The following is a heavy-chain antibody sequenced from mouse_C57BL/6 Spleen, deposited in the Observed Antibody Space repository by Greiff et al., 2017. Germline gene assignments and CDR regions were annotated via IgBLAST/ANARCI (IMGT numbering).Heavy chain of an antibody. V-gene: IGHV5-17*01. CDR1: GFTFSDYG. D-gene: IGHD1-1*01. J-gene: IGHJ3*01. CDR3: ARNGYYGSSSFAY. Sequence: EVQLQESGGGLVKPGGSLKLSCAASGFTFSDYGMHWVRQAPEKGLEWVAYISSGSSTIYYADTVKGRFTISRDNAKNTLFLQMTSLRSEDTAMYYCARNGYYGSSSFAYWGQGTLVTVSA. CDR2: ISSGSSTI.